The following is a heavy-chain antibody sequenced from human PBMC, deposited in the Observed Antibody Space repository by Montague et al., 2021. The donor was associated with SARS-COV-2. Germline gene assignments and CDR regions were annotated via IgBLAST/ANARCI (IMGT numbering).Heavy chain of an antibody. Sequence: PALVKPTQTLTLTCNFSGFSLSTSGMCVSWIRQPPGKALEWLAPIDWDDDKYYSTSLKTRLTISEDTSKNQVVLTMTNMDPVDTAMYYCARMSYDSSGYPALAFDIWGQGTMVTVSS. J-gene: IGHJ3*02. V-gene: IGHV2-70*01. CDR2: IDWDDDK. D-gene: IGHD3-22*01. CDR3: ARMSYDSSGYPALAFDI. CDR1: GFSLSTSGMC.